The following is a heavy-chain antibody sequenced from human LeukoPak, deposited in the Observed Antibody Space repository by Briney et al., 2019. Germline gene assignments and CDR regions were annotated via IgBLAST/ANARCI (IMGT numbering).Heavy chain of an antibody. Sequence: SETLSLTCTVSGGSISSGGYYWSWIRQHPGKGLEWIGYIYYSGSAYYNPSLKSRVTISVGTSKNQFSLKLSSVTAADTAVYYCARGSSGSYYYWGQGTLVTVSS. CDR2: IYYSGSA. J-gene: IGHJ4*02. CDR1: GGSISSGGYY. V-gene: IGHV4-31*03. D-gene: IGHD1-26*01. CDR3: ARGSSGSYYY.